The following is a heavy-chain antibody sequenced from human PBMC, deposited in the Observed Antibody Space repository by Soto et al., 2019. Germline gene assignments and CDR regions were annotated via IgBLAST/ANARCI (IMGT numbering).Heavy chain of an antibody. D-gene: IGHD4-17*01. CDR1: GLTITGKKY. J-gene: IGHJ3*02. CDR3: ATWPLREHAYDI. Sequence: PGGSLRLSCAALGLTITGKKYMSWVRQAPGRGLEWVSALYDVDGTYYADSVKGRCTISRDSSKTIVFLQMTNLGPDDTAVYYCATWPLREHAYDIWGLGTTVTVSS. V-gene: IGHV3-53*01. CDR2: LYDVDGT.